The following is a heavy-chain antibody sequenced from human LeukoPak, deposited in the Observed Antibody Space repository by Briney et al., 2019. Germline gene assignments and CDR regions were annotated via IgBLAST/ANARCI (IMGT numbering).Heavy chain of an antibody. V-gene: IGHV3-74*03. CDR2: INTDGTTT. J-gene: IGHJ4*02. CDR3: ARGAGIVGSTTPFDY. Sequence: PGGSLRLSCAASGFTFSNYWMHWVRQTLGKELVWVSRINTDGTTTYADSVKGRFTISRDNAKNTLYLQMDSLRAEDTAVYYCARGAGIVGSTTPFDYWGQGALVTVSS. CDR1: GFTFSNYW. D-gene: IGHD1-26*01.